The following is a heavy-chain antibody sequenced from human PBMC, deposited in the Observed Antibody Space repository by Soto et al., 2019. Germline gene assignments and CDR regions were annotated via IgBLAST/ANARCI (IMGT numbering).Heavy chain of an antibody. CDR3: ARDRGYSYGYNPHYYYGMDV. D-gene: IGHD5-18*01. CDR2: IWYDGSNK. V-gene: IGHV3-33*01. J-gene: IGHJ6*02. CDR1: GFTFSSYG. Sequence: GGSLRLSCAASGFTFSSYGMHWVRQAPGKGLEWVAVIWYDGSNKYYADSVKGRFTISRDNSKNTLYLQMNSLRAEDTAVYYCARDRGYSYGYNPHYYYGMDVWGQGTTVTVSS.